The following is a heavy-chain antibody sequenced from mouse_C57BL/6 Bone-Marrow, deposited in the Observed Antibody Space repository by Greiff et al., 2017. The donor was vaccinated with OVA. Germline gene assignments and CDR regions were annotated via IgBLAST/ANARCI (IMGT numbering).Heavy chain of an antibody. J-gene: IGHJ2*01. CDR1: GYTFTDYY. D-gene: IGHD2-2*01. CDR2: IYPGSGNI. V-gene: IGHV1-76*01. Sequence: QVQLKESGAELVRPGASVKLSCKASGYTFTDYYISWVKQRPGQGLEWIARIYPGSGNIYYNEKFKGKATLTAEKSSSTAYMQLSSLTSDDSAVYFCARSERLRDYFYYWGQGTTLTVSS. CDR3: ARSERLRDYFYY.